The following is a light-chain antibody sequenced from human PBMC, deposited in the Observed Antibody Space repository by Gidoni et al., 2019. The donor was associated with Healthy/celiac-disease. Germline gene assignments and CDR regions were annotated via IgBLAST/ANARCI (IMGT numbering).Light chain of an antibody. CDR3: QHYGSLWT. J-gene: IGKJ1*01. V-gene: IGKV1-5*03. CDR2: KAY. CDR1: QSISDW. Sequence: DIQMTQSPSTLSASVGDRVTITCRASQSISDWLAWYQQKPGEAPNLLIYKAYRLESGVPSRFSGSGSGTEFALTISSLQPNDLATYYCQHYGSLWTFGQGTKVKIK.